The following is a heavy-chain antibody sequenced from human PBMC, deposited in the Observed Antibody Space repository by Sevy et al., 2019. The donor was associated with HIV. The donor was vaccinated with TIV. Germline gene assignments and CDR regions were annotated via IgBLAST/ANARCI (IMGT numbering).Heavy chain of an antibody. D-gene: IGHD1-26*01. J-gene: IGHJ5*02. CDR2: IYSGGTA. CDR3: ARAWVSGRFDP. CDR1: GFSVSSNY. Sequence: GGSLRLSCAASGFSVSSNYLTWVRQAPRKGLEWVSIIYSGGTAYYADSVKGRFTTFRDDSKNTLYLQMNSLRAEDTAIYYCARAWVSGRFDPWGQGTLVTVSS. V-gene: IGHV3-53*01.